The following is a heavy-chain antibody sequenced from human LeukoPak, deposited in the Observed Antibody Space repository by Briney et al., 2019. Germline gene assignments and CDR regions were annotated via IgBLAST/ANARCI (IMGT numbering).Heavy chain of an antibody. Sequence: GGSLRLSCAASGFTFSSYSMNWVRQAPGKGLEWVSSISSSSSYIYYADSVKGRFTISRDNAKNSLYLQMNSLRAEDTAVYYCARDLPSVVVVAAAPNWFDPWGQGTLVTVSS. J-gene: IGHJ5*02. V-gene: IGHV3-21*01. CDR3: ARDLPSVVVVAAAPNWFDP. CDR1: GFTFSSYS. D-gene: IGHD2-15*01. CDR2: ISSSSSYI.